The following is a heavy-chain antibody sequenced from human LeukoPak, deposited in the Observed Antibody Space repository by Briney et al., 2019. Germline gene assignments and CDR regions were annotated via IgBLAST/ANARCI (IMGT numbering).Heavy chain of an antibody. J-gene: IGHJ4*02. CDR3: ARGGVAAKYYFDY. Sequence: PSETLSLTCTVSGGSISPLYWGWIRQPPGKGLEFIGYIYYSGTTNYNPSLRSRVTLSVDTSKNQFPLKLSSVNAADTAVYYCARGGVAAKYYFDYWGPGTLVTVSS. V-gene: IGHV4-59*11. D-gene: IGHD3-10*01. CDR2: IYYSGTT. CDR1: GGSISPLY.